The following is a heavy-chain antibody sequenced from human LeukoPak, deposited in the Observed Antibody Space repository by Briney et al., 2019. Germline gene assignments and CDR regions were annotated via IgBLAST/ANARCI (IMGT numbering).Heavy chain of an antibody. CDR2: INTNTGNP. CDR3: ARGYTKDMTSVTHFDY. J-gene: IGHJ4*02. Sequence: ASVKVSCKASGYTFTSYAMNWVRQAPGQGLEWMGWINTNTGNPTYAQGFTGRFVFSLDTSVSTAYLQISSLKAEDTAVYYCARGYTKDMTSVTHFDYWGLGTLVTFSS. D-gene: IGHD4-17*01. CDR1: GYTFTSYA. V-gene: IGHV7-4-1*02.